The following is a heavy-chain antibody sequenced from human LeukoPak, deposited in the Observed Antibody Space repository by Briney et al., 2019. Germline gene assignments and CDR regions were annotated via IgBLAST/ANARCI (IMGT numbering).Heavy chain of an antibody. CDR3: ARNDVDVLRFLEWLLYGYFDY. CDR2: ISGSGGSI. D-gene: IGHD3-3*01. Sequence: GGSLRLSCAASGFTFSSYAMSWVRQAPGKGLEWVSAISGSGGSIYYADSVKGRFTISRDNSKNTLYLQMNSLRAEDTAVYYCARNDVDVLRFLEWLLYGYFDYWGQGTLVTVSS. CDR1: GFTFSSYA. V-gene: IGHV3-23*01. J-gene: IGHJ4*02.